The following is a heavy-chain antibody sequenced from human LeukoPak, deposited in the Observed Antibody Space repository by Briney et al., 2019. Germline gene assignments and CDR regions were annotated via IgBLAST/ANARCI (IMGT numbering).Heavy chain of an antibody. CDR3: AKSFYYASGLDY. J-gene: IGHJ4*02. Sequence: SETLSLTCIVSGGSIDSNYWSWIRQPPGKGLEWIGHVYYSGSTNYNPSLKSRVTMSVDSSKSHFSLKLNSVTAADTAVYYCAKSFYYASGLDYWGQGTLVTVSS. V-gene: IGHV4-59*08. D-gene: IGHD3-10*01. CDR1: GGSIDSNY. CDR2: VYYSGST.